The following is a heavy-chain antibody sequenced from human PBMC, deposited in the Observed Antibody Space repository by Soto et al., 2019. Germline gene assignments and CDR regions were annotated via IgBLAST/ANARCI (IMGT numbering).Heavy chain of an antibody. CDR3: ARDGYSSGWYWPPGYYYGMDV. CDR2: INAGNGNT. CDR1: GYTFTSYA. V-gene: IGHV1-3*01. Sequence: ASVKVSCKASGYTFTSYAMHWVRQAPGQRLEWMGWINAGNGNTKYSQKFQGRVTITRDTSASTAYMELSSLRSEDTAVYYCARDGYSSGWYWPPGYYYGMDVWGQGTTVTVSS. J-gene: IGHJ6*02. D-gene: IGHD6-19*01.